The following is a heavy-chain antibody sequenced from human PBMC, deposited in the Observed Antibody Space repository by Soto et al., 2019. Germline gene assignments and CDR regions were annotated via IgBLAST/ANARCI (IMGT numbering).Heavy chain of an antibody. CDR3: ARASPNEVAGTGYFDY. J-gene: IGHJ4*02. V-gene: IGHV1-46*01. CDR2: INPSGGST. Sequence: QVQLVQSGAEVKKPGASVKVSCKASGYTFTSYYMHWVRQAPGQGLEWMGIINPSGGSTSYAQKFQGRVTMTRDTSTSTVYMELSSLRSEDTAVYYCARASPNEVAGTGYFDYWGQGTLVTVSS. CDR1: GYTFTSYY. D-gene: IGHD6-19*01.